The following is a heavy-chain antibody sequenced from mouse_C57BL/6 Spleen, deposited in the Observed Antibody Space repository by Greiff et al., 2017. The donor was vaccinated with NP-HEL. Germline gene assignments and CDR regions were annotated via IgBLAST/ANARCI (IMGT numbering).Heavy chain of an antibody. D-gene: IGHD1-1*01. J-gene: IGHJ1*03. Sequence: EVMLVESGPGMVKPSQSLSLTCTVTGYSITSGYDWHWFRHFPGNKLEWMGYISYSGSTNYNPSLKSRISITHDKSKNHFFLKLNSVTTEDTATYYCARKAGSSLYFDVWGTGTTVTVSS. V-gene: IGHV3-1*01. CDR3: ARKAGSSLYFDV. CDR2: ISYSGST. CDR1: GYSITSGYD.